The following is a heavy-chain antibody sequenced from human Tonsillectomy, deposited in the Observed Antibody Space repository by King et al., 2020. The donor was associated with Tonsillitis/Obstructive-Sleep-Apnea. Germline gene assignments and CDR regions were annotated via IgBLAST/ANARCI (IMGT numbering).Heavy chain of an antibody. V-gene: IGHV4-39*01. CDR3: ATLVGAAPSWYFDL. D-gene: IGHD1-26*01. Sequence: QLQESGPGLVKPSETLSLTCTVSGASISSSSYYWSWHRQPPGKGLEWIGSINYSGSTYYNPSLKSRVTISVDTSKNQFSLKVNSVTAADTAVYYCATLVGAAPSWYFDLWGRGTLVTVSS. CDR2: INYSGST. CDR1: GASISSSSYY. J-gene: IGHJ2*01.